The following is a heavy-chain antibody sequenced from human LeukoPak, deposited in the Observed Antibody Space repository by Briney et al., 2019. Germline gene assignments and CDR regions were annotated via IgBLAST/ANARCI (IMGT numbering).Heavy chain of an antibody. CDR3: ASKYCSSTSCLFDY. Sequence: GGSLRLSCAASGFTFSSYEMNWVRQAPGKGLEWVSYISNSGSTIYYADSVKGRFTISRDNAKNSLYLQMNSLRAEDTAVYYCASKYCSSTSCLFDYWGQGTLVTVSS. D-gene: IGHD2-2*01. J-gene: IGHJ4*02. CDR2: ISNSGSTI. V-gene: IGHV3-48*03. CDR1: GFTFSSYE.